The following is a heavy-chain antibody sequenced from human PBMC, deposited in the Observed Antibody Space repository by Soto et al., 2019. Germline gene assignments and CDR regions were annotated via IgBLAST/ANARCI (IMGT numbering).Heavy chain of an antibody. D-gene: IGHD3-10*01. CDR1: GGTFSSYA. CDR2: IIPIFGTA. CDR3: AGGVRGVDYYYGMDV. V-gene: IGHV1-69*13. Sequence: EASVKVSCKASGGTFSSYAISWVRQAPGQGLEWMGGIIPIFGTANYAQKFQGRVTITADESTSTAYMELSSLRSEDTAVYYCAGGVRGVDYYYGMDVRGQGTTVTVSS. J-gene: IGHJ6*02.